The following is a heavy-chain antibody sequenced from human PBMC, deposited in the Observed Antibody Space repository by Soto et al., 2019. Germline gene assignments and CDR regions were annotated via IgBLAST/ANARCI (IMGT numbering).Heavy chain of an antibody. CDR2: ISISGGVT. V-gene: IGHV3-23*01. Sequence: LRLSCAASGFTFSSYDRTWVRQAPGKGLEWVSGISISGGVTYYADSVKGRFTISRDNSKNTLYLQMNNLRAEDTAIYYCAKSYLRGNYFDYWGPGTLVTVSS. J-gene: IGHJ4*02. D-gene: IGHD3-10*01. CDR1: GFTFSSYD. CDR3: AKSYLRGNYFDY.